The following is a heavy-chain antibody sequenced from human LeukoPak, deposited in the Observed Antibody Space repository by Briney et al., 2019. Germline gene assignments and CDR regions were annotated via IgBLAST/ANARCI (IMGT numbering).Heavy chain of an antibody. D-gene: IGHD4/OR15-4a*01. J-gene: IGHJ5*02. CDR2: INHSGST. CDR1: GGSFTDYY. V-gene: IGHV4-34*01. CDR3: ARHDYGAGEILFDP. Sequence: SETLSLTCDVFGGSFTDYYLTWIRQPPGTGLEWIGEINHSGSTNYNPSLKSRLTISVDTSKNQFSLKLSSVTAADTAVYYCARHDYGAGEILFDPWGQGTLVTVSS.